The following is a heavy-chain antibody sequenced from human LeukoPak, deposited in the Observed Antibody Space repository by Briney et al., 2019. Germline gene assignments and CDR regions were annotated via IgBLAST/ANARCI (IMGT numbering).Heavy chain of an antibody. V-gene: IGHV5-51*01. CDR2: IYPGDSDT. Sequence: GESLKISCKGSGYSFTSYWIGWVRQMPGKGLEWMGIIYPGDSDTRYSPSFQGQVTISADKSISTAYLQWSSLKASDTAMYYCARRYYGSGSYYTPHFDYWGQGTLVTVSS. J-gene: IGHJ4*02. D-gene: IGHD3-10*01. CDR3: ARRYYGSGSYYTPHFDY. CDR1: GYSFTSYW.